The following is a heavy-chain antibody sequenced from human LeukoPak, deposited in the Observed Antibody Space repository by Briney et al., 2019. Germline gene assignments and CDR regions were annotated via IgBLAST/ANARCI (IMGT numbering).Heavy chain of an antibody. Sequence: PGGSLRLSCAASGFTFSSYSMNWVRQLPGKGLEWVSSISSRSSYIYYADSLKGRFTISRDNAKNSLYLQMNSLRAEDTAVYYCAIIYLIVGATTFDYWGQGTLVTVSS. J-gene: IGHJ4*02. CDR1: GFTFSSYS. CDR2: ISSRSSYI. CDR3: AIIYLIVGATTFDY. V-gene: IGHV3-21*01. D-gene: IGHD1-26*01.